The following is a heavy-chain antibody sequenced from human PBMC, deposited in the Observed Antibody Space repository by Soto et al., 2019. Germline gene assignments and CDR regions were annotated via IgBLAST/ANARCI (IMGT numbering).Heavy chain of an antibody. CDR2: IKYDESLE. V-gene: IGHV3-7*01. CDR1: GFTFSTYW. Sequence: EVQLVESGGGLVQPGGSLRLSCAASGFTFSTYWMSWVRQAPGKGLEWVANIKYDESLEYYVDSVKGRFTISRDNTKNLLFLQMNNLSAEDTAVYYCASHSGYDMIFHYWGQGTLVTVSS. CDR3: ASHSGYDMIFHY. D-gene: IGHD5-12*01. J-gene: IGHJ4*02.